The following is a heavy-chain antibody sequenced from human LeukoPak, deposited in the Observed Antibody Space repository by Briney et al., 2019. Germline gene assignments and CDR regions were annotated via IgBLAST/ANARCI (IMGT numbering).Heavy chain of an antibody. J-gene: IGHJ4*02. Sequence: SGPTLVNPTQILTLTCTFSGFSLTTSGVGVGWIRQPPVKALEWLALTYGDDGKRYSSSLKSILSNTTDTSKNQVVLTMTNTDPVVTDTYYCAHSTNSGWNPLVQWGQGTLVTVSS. V-gene: IGHV2-5*02. CDR1: GFSLTTSGVG. CDR2: TYGDDGK. CDR3: AHSTNSGWNPLVQ. D-gene: IGHD6-19*01.